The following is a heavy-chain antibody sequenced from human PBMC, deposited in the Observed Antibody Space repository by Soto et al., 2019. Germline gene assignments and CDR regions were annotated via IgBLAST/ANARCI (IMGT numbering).Heavy chain of an antibody. Sequence: VQLVESVCGVVQPGRSLRLSCAASGFTFNNYGMHWVRQAPGKGLAWVAVISYDGSNNYYADSVKGRFTISRDNSKNTLYLQMNSLRAEDTAVYYCAKAGGGDDPMGDYFDYWGQGTLVTVSS. CDR3: AKAGGGDDPMGDYFDY. D-gene: IGHD3-10*01. CDR1: GFTFNNYG. CDR2: ISYDGSNN. J-gene: IGHJ4*02. V-gene: IGHV3-30*18.